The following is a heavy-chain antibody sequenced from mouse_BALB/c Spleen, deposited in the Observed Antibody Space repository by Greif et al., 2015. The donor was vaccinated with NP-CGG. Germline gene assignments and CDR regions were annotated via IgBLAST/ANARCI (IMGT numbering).Heavy chain of an antibody. J-gene: IGHJ1*01. CDR3: ARHAITTVVATVYWYFDV. Sequence: EVNLVESGGGLVKPGGSLKLSCAASGFAFSSYDMSWVRQTPEKRLEWVAYISSGGGSTYYPDTVKGRFTISRDNAKNTLYLQMSSLKSEDTAMYYCARHAITTVVATVYWYFDVWGAGTTVTVSS. V-gene: IGHV5-12-1*01. CDR1: GFAFSSYD. CDR2: ISSGGGST. D-gene: IGHD1-1*01.